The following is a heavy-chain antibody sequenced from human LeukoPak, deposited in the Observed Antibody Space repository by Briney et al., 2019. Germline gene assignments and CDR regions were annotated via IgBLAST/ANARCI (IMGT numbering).Heavy chain of an antibody. D-gene: IGHD1-26*01. CDR1: GFTFSSYA. CDR2: IHYDGGTT. V-gene: IGHV3-30*02. Sequence: GGSLRLSCAASGFTFSSYAMHWVRQAPGKGLEWVSFIHYDGGTTYYADSVKGRFTISRDNSKNTLYLHMNTLRADNTPVYNFAKEQGNSYWFYFVYWGEGTLVTVSS. CDR3: AKEQGNSYWFYFVY. J-gene: IGHJ4*02.